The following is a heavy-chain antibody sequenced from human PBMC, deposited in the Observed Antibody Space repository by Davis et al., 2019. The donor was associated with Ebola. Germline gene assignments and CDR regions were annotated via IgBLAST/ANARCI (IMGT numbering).Heavy chain of an antibody. V-gene: IGHV1-69*13. CDR3: ARWIIAAAGELHY. CDR2: IIPIFGTA. J-gene: IGHJ4*02. Sequence: SVKVSCKASGYTFTSYGISWVRQAPGQGLEWMGGIIPIFGTANYAQKFQGRVTVTADESTSTAYMELSSLRSEDTAVYYCARWIIAAAGELHYWGQGTLVTVSS. CDR1: GYTFTSYG. D-gene: IGHD6-13*01.